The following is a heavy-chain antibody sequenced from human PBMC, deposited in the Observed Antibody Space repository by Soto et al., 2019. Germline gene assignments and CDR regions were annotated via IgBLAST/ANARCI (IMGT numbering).Heavy chain of an antibody. Sequence: SETLSLTCTVSGGSISSGGYYWSWIRQHPGKGLEWIGYIYYSGSTYYNPSLKSRVTISVDTSKNQFSLKLSSVTAADTAVYYCARLLRCFDWFRSDYYGMDVWGQGTTVTVSS. D-gene: IGHD3-9*01. V-gene: IGHV4-31*03. CDR2: IYYSGST. CDR3: ARLLRCFDWFRSDYYGMDV. J-gene: IGHJ6*02. CDR1: GGSISSGGYY.